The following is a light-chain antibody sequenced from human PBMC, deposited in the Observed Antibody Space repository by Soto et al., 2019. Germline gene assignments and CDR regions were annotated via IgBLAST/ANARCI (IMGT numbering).Light chain of an antibody. V-gene: IGKV1-5*01. Sequence: IQMTQSPSTLSASVGGTVNISCRASQSISVSLAWYQQKPGKAPRLLIYDASTLQGGVPSRFSGRGSGTEFTLTISSLQPDDFATYYCQRYNSYSEAFGQGTKVDIK. J-gene: IGKJ1*01. CDR2: DAS. CDR3: QRYNSYSEA. CDR1: QSISVS.